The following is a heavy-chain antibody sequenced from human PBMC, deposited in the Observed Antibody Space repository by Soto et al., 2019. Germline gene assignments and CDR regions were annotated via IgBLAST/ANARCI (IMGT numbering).Heavy chain of an antibody. CDR1: GGSISSYY. J-gene: IGHJ3*02. Sequence: SETLSLTCTVSGGSISSYYWSWIRQPPGKGLEWIGYIYYSGSTNYNPSLKSRVTISVDTSKNQFSLKLSSVTAADTAVYYCARDLAGDDAFDIWGQGTMVTVSS. V-gene: IGHV4-59*01. CDR3: ARDLAGDDAFDI. D-gene: IGHD6-19*01. CDR2: IYYSGST.